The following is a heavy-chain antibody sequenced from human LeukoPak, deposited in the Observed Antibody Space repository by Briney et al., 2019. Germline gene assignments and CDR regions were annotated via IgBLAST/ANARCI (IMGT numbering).Heavy chain of an antibody. CDR1: GGSINSSSYY. J-gene: IGHJ4*02. D-gene: IGHD6-6*01. V-gene: IGHV4-39*01. CDR2: IYYSGST. Sequence: NPSETLSLTCTVSGGSINSSSYYWGWIRQPPGKGLEWIGSIYYSGSTYYNPSLKSRVTISVDTSKNQFSLKLSSVTAADTAVYYCARYFRIAASIDYWGQGTLVTVSS. CDR3: ARYFRIAASIDY.